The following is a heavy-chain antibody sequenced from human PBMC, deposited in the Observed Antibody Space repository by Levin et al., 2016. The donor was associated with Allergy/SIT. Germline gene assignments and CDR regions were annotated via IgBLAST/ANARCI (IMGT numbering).Heavy chain of an antibody. D-gene: IGHD6-13*01. CDR3: TRRVGSAAGGDPMDV. CDR2: ISSSGTTI. J-gene: IGHJ6*02. Sequence: GESLKISCEASGFTFSGYGMNWVRQAPGKWPEWVSYISSSGTTIYYADSVKGRFTISRDNAKNSLYLQMNSLRVEDTAVYYCTRRVGSAAGGDPMDVWGQGTTVTVSS. V-gene: IGHV3-48*03. CDR1: GFTFSGYG.